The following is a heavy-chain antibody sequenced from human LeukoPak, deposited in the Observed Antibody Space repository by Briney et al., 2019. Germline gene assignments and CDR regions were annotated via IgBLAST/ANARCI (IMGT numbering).Heavy chain of an antibody. CDR2: IKQDGSEK. CDR1: GFTFSSYT. J-gene: IGHJ6*03. CDR3: ARDRRAPYYGFRSGYIDHYYMDV. Sequence: PGGSLRLSCAASGFTFSSYTMNWVRQAPGKGLEWVANIKQDGSEKYYVDSVKGRFTISRGNAKNSLYLPMNSLRAEDTAVYYCARDRRAPYYGFRSGYIDHYYMDVWGKGTTVTISS. V-gene: IGHV3-7*01. D-gene: IGHD3-3*01.